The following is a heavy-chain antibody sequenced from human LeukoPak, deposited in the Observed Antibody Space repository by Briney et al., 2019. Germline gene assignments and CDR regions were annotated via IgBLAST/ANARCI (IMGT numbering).Heavy chain of an antibody. J-gene: IGHJ4*02. CDR1: GFTFSSYA. Sequence: GASLRLSCAASGFTFSSYAMSWVRQAPGKGLEWVSAISGSGGSTYYADSAKGRFTISRDNSKNTLYLQMNSLRAEDTAVYYCAKDPRMGWYAGCYFDYWGQGTLVTVSS. CDR2: ISGSGGST. D-gene: IGHD6-19*01. V-gene: IGHV3-23*01. CDR3: AKDPRMGWYAGCYFDY.